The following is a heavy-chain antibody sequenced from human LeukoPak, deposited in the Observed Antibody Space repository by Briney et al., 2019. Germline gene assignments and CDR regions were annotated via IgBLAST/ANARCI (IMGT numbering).Heavy chain of an antibody. CDR1: GFTFSSYG. CDR3: ARGGYSDWLLKDY. Sequence: AGGSLRLSCAASGFTFSSYGMHWVRQAPGKGLEWVAVIWYDGSNKYYADSVKGRFTISRDNSKNTLYLQMNSLRAEDTAVYYCARGGYSDWLLKDYWGQGTLVTVSS. CDR2: IWYDGSNK. V-gene: IGHV3-33*01. J-gene: IGHJ4*02. D-gene: IGHD3-9*01.